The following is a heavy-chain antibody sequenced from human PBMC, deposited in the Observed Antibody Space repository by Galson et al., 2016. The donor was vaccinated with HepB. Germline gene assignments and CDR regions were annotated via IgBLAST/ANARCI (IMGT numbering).Heavy chain of an antibody. CDR1: GLTISDYG. D-gene: IGHD3-16*01. J-gene: IGHJ6*02. CDR2: MWHDGSKT. CDR3: AKDQGGRHLWGLHGMDV. Sequence: SLRLSCAASGLTISDYGMNWVRQAPGKGLVWVAFMWHDGSKTYYPDSLRGRFTISRDNSKNTLYLQIDSLRAEDTAVYYCAKDQGGRHLWGLHGMDVWGQGTTVIVSS. V-gene: IGHV3-33*06.